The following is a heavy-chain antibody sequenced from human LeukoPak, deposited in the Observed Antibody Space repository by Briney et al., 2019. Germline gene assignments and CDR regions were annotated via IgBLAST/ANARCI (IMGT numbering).Heavy chain of an antibody. D-gene: IGHD3-22*01. Sequence: GGSLRLSCAASGFTFSSYWMSWVRQAPGKGLEWVANIKQDGSEKYYVDSVKGRFTISRDNAKNSLYLQMNSLRAEDTAVYYCASHRDYSDSSGFDCWGQGTLVTVSS. V-gene: IGHV3-7*01. CDR3: ASHRDYSDSSGFDC. CDR1: GFTFSSYW. J-gene: IGHJ4*02. CDR2: IKQDGSEK.